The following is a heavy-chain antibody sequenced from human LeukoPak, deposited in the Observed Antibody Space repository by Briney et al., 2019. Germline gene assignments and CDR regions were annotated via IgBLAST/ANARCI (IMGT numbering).Heavy chain of an antibody. CDR3: ARFMVRGVTDY. CDR1: GYTFTSYY. D-gene: IGHD3-10*01. CDR2: INPSGGST. J-gene: IGHJ4*02. V-gene: IGHV1-46*01. Sequence: ASVKVSCKASGYTFTSYYMHWVRQAPGQGLEWMGIINPSGGSTSYAQKFQGRVTMTRNTSISTAYMELSSLRSEDTAVYYCARFMVRGVTDYWGQGTLVTVSS.